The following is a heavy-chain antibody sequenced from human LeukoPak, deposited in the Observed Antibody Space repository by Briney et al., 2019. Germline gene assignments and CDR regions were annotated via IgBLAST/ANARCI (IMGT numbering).Heavy chain of an antibody. V-gene: IGHV3-64*01. D-gene: IGHD6-6*01. Sequence: PGGSLRLSCAASGFTFRSYGMHWVRQAPGKGLEYVAAISCNGGSTDYANSVKGRFTISGDNSKNTLYLQMGSLRAEDMAVYYCARISSSYDYDYWGQGTLVTVSS. CDR2: ISCNGGST. J-gene: IGHJ4*02. CDR3: ARISSSYDYDY. CDR1: GFTFRSYG.